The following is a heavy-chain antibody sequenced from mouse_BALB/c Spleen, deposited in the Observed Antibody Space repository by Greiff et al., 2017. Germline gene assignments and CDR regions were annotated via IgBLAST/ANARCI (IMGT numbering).Heavy chain of an antibody. V-gene: IGHV1-87*01. CDR3: ARNHYDAAWFAY. J-gene: IGHJ3*01. D-gene: IGHD2-3*01. CDR2: IYPGDGDT. CDR1: GYTFTSYW. Sequence: SGAELARPGASVKLSCKASGYTFTSYWMQWVKQRPGQGLEWIGAIYPGDGDTRYTQKFKGKATLTADKSSSTAYMQLSSLASEDSAVYYCARNHYDAAWFAYWGQGTLVTVSA.